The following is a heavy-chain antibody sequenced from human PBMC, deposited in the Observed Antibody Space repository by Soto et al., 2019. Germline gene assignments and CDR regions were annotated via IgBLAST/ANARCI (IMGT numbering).Heavy chain of an antibody. Sequence: SETLSLTCAVYGGSFSGYYWSWIRQPPGKGLEWIGEINHSGSTNYNPSLKSRVTISVDTSKNQFSLKLSSVTAADTAVYYCSGGGDYEGGAFDICGQGTMVTVSS. CDR3: SGGGDYEGGAFDI. CDR1: GGSFSGYY. D-gene: IGHD4-17*01. V-gene: IGHV4-34*01. J-gene: IGHJ3*02. CDR2: INHSGST.